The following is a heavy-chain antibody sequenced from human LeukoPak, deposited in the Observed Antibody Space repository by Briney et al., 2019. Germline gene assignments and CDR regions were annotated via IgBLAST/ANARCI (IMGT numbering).Heavy chain of an antibody. CDR1: GGTFSSYA. CDR3: ASRGDWAFDI. D-gene: IGHD2-21*02. CDR2: IIPIFGTA. V-gene: IGHV1-69*06. J-gene: IGHJ3*02. Sequence: SVKVSCRASGGTFSSYAISWVRQAPGQGLEWMGRIIPIFGTANYAQKFQGRVTITADKSTSTAYMELSSLRSEDTAVYYCASRGDWAFDIWGQGTMFTVSS.